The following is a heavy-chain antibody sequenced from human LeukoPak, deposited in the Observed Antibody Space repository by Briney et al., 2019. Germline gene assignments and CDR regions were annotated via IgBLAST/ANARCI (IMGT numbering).Heavy chain of an antibody. CDR2: INPDGTKK. J-gene: IGHJ4*02. CDR1: GFNFSSYW. V-gene: IGHV3-7*01. Sequence: GGSLRLSCAASGFNFSSYWMHRVRQAPGKGLEWVANINPDGTKKTYVDSVKGRFTISRDNAENSLHLQMNSLRVEDTAVYYCASQPAVVDLDCWGQGTLVTVSS. CDR3: ASQPAVVDLDC. D-gene: IGHD5-18*01.